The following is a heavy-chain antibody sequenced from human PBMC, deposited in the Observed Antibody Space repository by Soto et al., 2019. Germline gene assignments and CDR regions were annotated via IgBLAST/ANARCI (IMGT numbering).Heavy chain of an antibody. V-gene: IGHV1-69*01. D-gene: IGHD1-1*01. CDR2: MIPLFGTP. Sequence: QVLLMQSGAEVTKPGSSVKVSCTSSGGPFSSFGISWVRQVPGQGLEWLGGMIPLFGTPTYARKFQGRLTITADESTTTAYMELSSLTSAGTAIYFCARGGTIQMANFDFVGQGTLVTVSS. CDR3: ARGGTIQMANFDF. J-gene: IGHJ4*02. CDR1: GGPFSSFG.